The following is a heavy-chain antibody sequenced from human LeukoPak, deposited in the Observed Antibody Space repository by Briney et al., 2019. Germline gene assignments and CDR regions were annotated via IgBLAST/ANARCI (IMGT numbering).Heavy chain of an antibody. D-gene: IGHD2-2*01. Sequence: PSETLSLTCTVSGGSISSGSYYWSWLRQPAGTGLEWIGRIYTSGSTNYNPSLKSRVTISVDTSKTQFSLKLSSVTAADTAVYYCARVVPAAQPFDPWGQGTLVTVSS. CDR1: GGSISSGSYY. CDR3: ARVVPAAQPFDP. J-gene: IGHJ5*02. V-gene: IGHV4-61*02. CDR2: IYTSGST.